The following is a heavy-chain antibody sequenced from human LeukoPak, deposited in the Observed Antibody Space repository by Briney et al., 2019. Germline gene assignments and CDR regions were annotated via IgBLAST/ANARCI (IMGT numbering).Heavy chain of an antibody. J-gene: IGHJ6*02. CDR3: AKDVYDCSGGSCPQYYYVMDV. V-gene: IGHV3-30*02. Sequence: GGSLRLSCTASGFTFSSYGMHWVRQAPGKGLEWVSFIQFDGSEKYYANSVRGRFAISRDNSKNTLSLQMNSLRAEDTALYYCAKDVYDCSGGSCPQYYYVMDVWGQGTTVTVSS. CDR1: GFTFSSYG. D-gene: IGHD2-15*01. CDR2: IQFDGSEK.